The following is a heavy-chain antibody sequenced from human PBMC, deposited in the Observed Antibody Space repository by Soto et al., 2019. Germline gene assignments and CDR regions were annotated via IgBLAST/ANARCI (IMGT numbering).Heavy chain of an antibody. CDR2: ISSSSSTI. D-gene: IGHD6-13*01. V-gene: IGHV3-48*01. CDR1: GFTFSSYS. Sequence: GGSLRLSCAASGFTFSSYSMNWVRQAPGKGLEWVSYISSSSSTIYYADSVKGRFTISRDNAKNSLYLQMNSLRAEDTAVYYCARLIGAAAFQKHNYYYYYMDVWGKGTTVTVSS. J-gene: IGHJ6*03. CDR3: ARLIGAAAFQKHNYYYYYMDV.